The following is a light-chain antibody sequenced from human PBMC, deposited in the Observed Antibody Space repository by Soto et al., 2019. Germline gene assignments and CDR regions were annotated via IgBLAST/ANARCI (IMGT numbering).Light chain of an antibody. J-gene: IGKJ4*01. CDR1: QSVSTY. CDR3: QQYDSSPRT. CDR2: GAS. V-gene: IGKV3-20*01. Sequence: EIVLTQSPGTLSLSPGERATLSCRASQSVSTYLAWYQHKPGQAPRLLIYGASSRATGIPDRFSGSGSGTDFTLTISRLEPEDSAVYYCQQYDSSPRTFGGGTKVDIK.